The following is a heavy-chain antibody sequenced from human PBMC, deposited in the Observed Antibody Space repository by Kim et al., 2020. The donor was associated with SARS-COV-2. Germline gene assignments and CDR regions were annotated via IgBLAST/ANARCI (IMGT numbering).Heavy chain of an antibody. Sequence: SETLSLTCTVSGGSISSSSYYWGWIRQPPGKGLEWIGSLYYSGSTYYNPSLKSRVTISVDTSKNQFSLKLSSVTAADTAVYYCARSSLIAVAGIYVYWGQGTLVTVSS. J-gene: IGHJ4*02. CDR1: GGSISSSSYY. D-gene: IGHD6-19*01. V-gene: IGHV4-39*01. CDR2: LYYSGST. CDR3: ARSSLIAVAGIYVY.